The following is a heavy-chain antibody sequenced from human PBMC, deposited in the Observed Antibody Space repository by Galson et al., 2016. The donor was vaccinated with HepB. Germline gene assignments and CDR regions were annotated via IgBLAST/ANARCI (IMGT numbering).Heavy chain of an antibody. Sequence: SLRLSCAASGFTFSDYYMSWIRQAPGKGLEWVSYISPSSSDIKHADSVIGRFSISRDNAKNSLYLKMNTLGVEDTAVYYCASPSGRYSVHTFDLWGQGTTVTVSS. CDR2: ISPSSSDI. V-gene: IGHV3-11*06. CDR1: GFTFSDYY. D-gene: IGHD1-26*01. J-gene: IGHJ3*01. CDR3: ASPSGRYSVHTFDL.